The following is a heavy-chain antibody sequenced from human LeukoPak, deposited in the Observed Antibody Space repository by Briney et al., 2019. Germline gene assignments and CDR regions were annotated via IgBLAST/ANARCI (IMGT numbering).Heavy chain of an antibody. CDR1: GGSISSYY. D-gene: IGHD6-19*01. V-gene: IGHV4-59*01. J-gene: IGHJ4*02. CDR2: IYYSGST. CDR3: VRAVDY. Sequence: PSETLSLTCTVSGGSISSYYWSWIRQPQGKGLEWIGYIYYSGSTNYNPSLKSRVTISVDTSKNQFSLKLSSVTAADTAAYYCVRAVDYWGQGTLVTVSS.